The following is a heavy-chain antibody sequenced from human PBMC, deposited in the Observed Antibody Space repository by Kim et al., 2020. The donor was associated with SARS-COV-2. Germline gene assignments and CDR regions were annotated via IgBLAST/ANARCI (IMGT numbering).Heavy chain of an antibody. CDR3: AKTDVLAPFFDY. CDR1: GFTFSSYA. J-gene: IGHJ4*02. Sequence: GGSLRLSCAASGFTFSSYAMSWVRQAPGKGLEWVSAISGSGGSKYYADSVKGRFTISRDNSKNTLYLQMNSLRAEDTAVYYCAKTDVLAPFFDYWGQGTLVTVSS. V-gene: IGHV3-23*01. D-gene: IGHD6-6*01. CDR2: ISGSGGSK.